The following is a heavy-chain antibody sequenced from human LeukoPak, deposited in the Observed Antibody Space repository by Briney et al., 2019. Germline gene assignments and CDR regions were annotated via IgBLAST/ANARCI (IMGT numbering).Heavy chain of an antibody. D-gene: IGHD3-3*01. J-gene: IGHJ4*02. CDR3: ARVRGYYFDY. CDR2: ISSSSSYI. Sequence: PGGSLRLSCAASGFTFSSYAMSWVRQAPGKGLEWVSSISSSSSYIYYADSVKGRFTISRDNAKNSLYLQMNSLRAEDTAVYYCARVRGYYFDYWGQGTLVTVSS. V-gene: IGHV3-21*01. CDR1: GFTFSSYA.